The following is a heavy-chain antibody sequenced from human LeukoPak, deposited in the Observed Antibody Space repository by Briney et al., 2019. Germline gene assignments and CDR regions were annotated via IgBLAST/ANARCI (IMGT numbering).Heavy chain of an antibody. Sequence: SQTLSLTCAISGDSVSSNSTACNWIRQSPSRGLEWLGRTYYRSKWYNDYAVSVKSRITFNSGTSKNQFSLQLNSVTPEDTAVYYCARGGQGDGYSADEAFDFWGQGTMVTVS. J-gene: IGHJ3*01. CDR2: TYYRSKWYN. D-gene: IGHD5-24*01. CDR1: GDSVSSNSTA. CDR3: ARGGQGDGYSADEAFDF. V-gene: IGHV6-1*01.